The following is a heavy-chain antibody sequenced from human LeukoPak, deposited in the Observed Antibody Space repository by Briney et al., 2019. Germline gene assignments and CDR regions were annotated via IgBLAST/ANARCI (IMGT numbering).Heavy chain of an antibody. V-gene: IGHV4-4*02. Sequence: SETLSLTCAVSGGSISSTNWWSWVRQPPGTGLEWIGEIYHSGSTNYNPSLKSRVTISVDKSKNQFSLNLSSVTAADTAVYYCAVYCGGDCYSGVNNWFDPWGQGTLVTVSS. CDR2: IYHSGST. CDR3: AVYCGGDCYSGVNNWFDP. J-gene: IGHJ5*02. D-gene: IGHD2-21*02. CDR1: GGSISSTNW.